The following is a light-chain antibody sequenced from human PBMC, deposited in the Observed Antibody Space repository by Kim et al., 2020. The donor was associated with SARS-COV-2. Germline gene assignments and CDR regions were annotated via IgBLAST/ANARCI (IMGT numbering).Light chain of an antibody. J-gene: IGLJ1*01. Sequence: VSPGQPANITCSGDKLGDKYACWYQQKPGQSPVLVIYQDSKRPSGIPERFSGSNSGNTATLTISGTQAMDEADYYCQAWDSSTYVFGTGTKVTVL. V-gene: IGLV3-1*01. CDR3: QAWDSSTYV. CDR2: QDS. CDR1: KLGDKY.